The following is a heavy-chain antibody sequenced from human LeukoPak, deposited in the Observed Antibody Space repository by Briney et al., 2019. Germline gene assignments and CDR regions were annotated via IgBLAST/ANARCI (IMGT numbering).Heavy chain of an antibody. D-gene: IGHD2-2*02. CDR3: ARSRTDQPLLYDY. V-gene: IGHV1-69*05. CDR1: GGTFSSYA. Sequence: ASVKVSCKASGGTFSSYAISWVRQAPGQGLEWMGGIIPIFGTANYAQKFQGRVTITTDESTSTAYMELSSLRSEDTAVYYCARSRTDQPLLYDYWAREPWSPSPQ. J-gene: IGHJ4*02. CDR2: IIPIFGTA.